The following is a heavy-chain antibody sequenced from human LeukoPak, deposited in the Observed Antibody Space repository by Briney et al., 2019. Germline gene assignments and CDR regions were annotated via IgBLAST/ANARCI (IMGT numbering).Heavy chain of an antibody. J-gene: IGHJ4*02. CDR1: GFTFSSAW. CDR2: ITDDGTT. V-gene: IGHV3-74*03. D-gene: IGHD1-26*01. Sequence: QPGGSLRLSCAASGFTFSSAWVHWVRQGPGTGPVWVSRITDDGTTTYADSVKGRFTISRDNAKNTLYLQMNSLRAEDTAVYYCVRDRVGPDYWGQGTLVTVSS. CDR3: VRDRVGPDY.